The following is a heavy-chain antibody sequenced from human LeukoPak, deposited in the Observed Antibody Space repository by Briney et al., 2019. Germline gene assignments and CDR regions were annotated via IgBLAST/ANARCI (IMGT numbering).Heavy chain of an antibody. CDR3: AKAIAARDNDAFDV. D-gene: IGHD6-6*01. CDR2: TRYDGSNK. Sequence: PGGSLRLSCAASGFIFSSYGMYWVRQAPGKGLEWVTFTRYDGSNKYYADSVKGRFTISRDNSKNTLYLQMNSLRADDTAVYYCAKAIAARDNDAFDVWGQGTMVTVSS. V-gene: IGHV3-30*02. CDR1: GFIFSSYG. J-gene: IGHJ3*01.